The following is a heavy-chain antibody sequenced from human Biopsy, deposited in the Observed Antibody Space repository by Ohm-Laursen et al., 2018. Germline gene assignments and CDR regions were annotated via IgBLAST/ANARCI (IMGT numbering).Heavy chain of an antibody. CDR3: ARDYDTSGYYYVS. Sequence: GTLSLTWTVSGGSISNNNYYWGWIRQPPGKGLEWIGSIFYRGSPHYKPSLKSRVNISVDTSKNQFSLKLNSVTAADTAVYYCARDYDTSGYYYVSWGQGTLVTVSS. D-gene: IGHD3-22*01. CDR1: GGSISNNNYY. CDR2: IFYRGSP. J-gene: IGHJ5*02. V-gene: IGHV4-39*01.